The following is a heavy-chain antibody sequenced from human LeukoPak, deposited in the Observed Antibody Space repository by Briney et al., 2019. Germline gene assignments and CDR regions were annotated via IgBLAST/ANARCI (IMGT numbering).Heavy chain of an antibody. J-gene: IGHJ3*02. CDR1: GYTFTSYD. D-gene: IGHD3-16*01. V-gene: IGHV1-8*01. Sequence: ASVKVSCKASGYTFTSYDINWVRQATGQGLEWMGWMNPNSGNTGYAQKFQGRVTMTRNTSISTAYMELSSLRSEDTAVYYCARKALGLRAFDIWGQGTMVTVSS. CDR3: ARKALGLRAFDI. CDR2: MNPNSGNT.